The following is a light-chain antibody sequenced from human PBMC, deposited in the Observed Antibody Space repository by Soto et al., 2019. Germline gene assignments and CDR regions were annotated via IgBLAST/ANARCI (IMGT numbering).Light chain of an antibody. Sequence: EIVLTQSPGTLSLSPGERATLSCRASQSVTSSYLDWYQQKPGQAPRLLLYGASSRATGIPDRFSGSGSGTDFTLTINRLKPEDFAVYYCQQYGSSPRTFGQGTKLEIK. CDR1: QSVTSSY. J-gene: IGKJ2*01. CDR3: QQYGSSPRT. CDR2: GAS. V-gene: IGKV3-20*01.